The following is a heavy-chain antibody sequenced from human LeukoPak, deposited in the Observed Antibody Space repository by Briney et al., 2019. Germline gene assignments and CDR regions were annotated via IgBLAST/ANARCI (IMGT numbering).Heavy chain of an antibody. D-gene: IGHD4-17*01. CDR2: ISGSGTTI. V-gene: IGHV3-11*01. J-gene: IGHJ4*02. CDR3: ARDADGHIDY. Sequence: PGGSLRLSRAASGFTFSDYYMNWVRQDPGKGLEWVSFISGSGTTIYYADSVKGRFTISRDNAENSLSLQMNSLRVEDTAVYYCARDADGHIDYWGQGTVVTVSS. CDR1: GFTFSDYY.